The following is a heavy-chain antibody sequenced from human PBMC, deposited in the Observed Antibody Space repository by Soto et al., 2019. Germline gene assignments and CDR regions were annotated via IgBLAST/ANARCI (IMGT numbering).Heavy chain of an antibody. CDR3: ARGPDVGICTS. CDR2: IYYSVNT. V-gene: IGHV4-39*01. D-gene: IGHD2-2*01. J-gene: IGHJ4*02. CDR1: GGSISSSSYY. Sequence: PSETLSLTCTVSGGSISSSSYYWGWIRQPPGKGLEWIGSIYYSVNTYYNPSLKSRVTISVDTSKNQFSLKMSSVTAEDTAVYYCARGPDVGICTSWGQGTLVTVSS.